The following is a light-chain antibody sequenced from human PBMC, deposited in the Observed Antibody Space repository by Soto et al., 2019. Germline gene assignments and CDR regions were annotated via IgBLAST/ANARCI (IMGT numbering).Light chain of an antibody. CDR2: HAC. V-gene: IGKV3-20*01. J-gene: IGKJ5*01. CDR1: QSVTKQY. CDR3: QQYGIFPIT. Sequence: EIVLTQSPGTLSLSPGERATLSCRDSQSVTKQYLSWYQPTPGQAPRVXIYHACSRATGILDMFSGSGAGTEFTLSISRLEPEDFAVFYCQQYGIFPITFGQGTRLEIK.